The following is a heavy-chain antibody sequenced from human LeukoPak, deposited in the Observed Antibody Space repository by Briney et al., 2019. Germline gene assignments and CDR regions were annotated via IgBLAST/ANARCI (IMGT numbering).Heavy chain of an antibody. J-gene: IGHJ6*02. V-gene: IGHV4-39*07. CDR1: GGSISSSSYY. D-gene: IGHD3-3*01. CDR3: AGRKYDFWSYYYGMDV. Sequence: SETLSLTCTVSGGSISSSSYYWGWIRQPPGKGLEWIGSIYYSGSTYYNPSLKSRVTISVDTSKNQFSLKLSSVTAADTAVYYCAGRKYDFWSYYYGMDVWGQGTTVTVSS. CDR2: IYYSGST.